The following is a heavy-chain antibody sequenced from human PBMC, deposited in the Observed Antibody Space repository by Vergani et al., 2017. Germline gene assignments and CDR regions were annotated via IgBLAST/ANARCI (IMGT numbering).Heavy chain of an antibody. J-gene: IGHJ1*01. CDR1: GFTFSACP. Sequence: VQLVESGGGLVKPGGSVRLSCAASGFTFSACPMTWVRQAPGKGLEWVSAISARYPSTYYADSVKGRFTISRDNSKNMLYLQMNSLRAEDTAVYYCTKAGQYDSDNFHDSWVQGALVTVAS. D-gene: IGHD3-22*01. V-gene: IGHV3-23*04. CDR2: ISARYPST. CDR3: TKAGQYDSDNFHDS.